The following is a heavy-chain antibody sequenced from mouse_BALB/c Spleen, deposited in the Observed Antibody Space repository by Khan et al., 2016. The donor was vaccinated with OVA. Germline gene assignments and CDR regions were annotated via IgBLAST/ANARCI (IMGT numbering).Heavy chain of an antibody. CDR2: IGYSGVT. V-gene: IGHV3-2*02. CDR1: GYSITSGYA. D-gene: IGHD1-1*01. CDR3: ARGSYYGYYFDY. J-gene: IGHJ2*01. Sequence: VQLKESGPGLVKPSQSLSLTCTVTGYSITSGYAWNWIRQFPGNKLEWMGYIGYSGVTSYTPSLKSRISITRDTSKNQFFLQLNSVTTEDTATYYCARGSYYGYYFDYWGQGTTLTVSS.